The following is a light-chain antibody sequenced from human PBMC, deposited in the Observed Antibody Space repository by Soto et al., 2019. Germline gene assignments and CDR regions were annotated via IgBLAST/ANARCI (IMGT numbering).Light chain of an antibody. CDR3: CSYAGSYTVI. Sequence: QSVLTQPRSVSGSPGQSVTISCTGTSSDVGGYNYVSWYQHHPGKVPKLMIYDVTKRPSGVPDRFSGSKSGNTASLTISGLQAEDEADYYCCSYAGSYTVIFGGGTKLTVL. V-gene: IGLV2-11*01. CDR2: DVT. J-gene: IGLJ2*01. CDR1: SSDVGGYNY.